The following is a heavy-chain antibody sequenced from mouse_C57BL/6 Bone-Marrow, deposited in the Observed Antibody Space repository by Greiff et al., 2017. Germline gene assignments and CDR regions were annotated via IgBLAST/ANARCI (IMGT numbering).Heavy chain of an antibody. D-gene: IGHD2-2*01. J-gene: IGHJ4*01. V-gene: IGHV1-59*01. CDR2: IDPSDSYT. CDR1: GYTFTSYW. CDR3: ARTKGFYDGYERGEDYYAMDY. Sequence: QVQLKQPGAELVRPGTSVKLSCTASGYTFTSYWMHWVKQRPGQGLEWIGVIDPSDSYTNYNQKFQGKATLTVDTSSSTAYMQLSSLTSEDSAVYYCARTKGFYDGYERGEDYYAMDYWGQGTSVTVSS.